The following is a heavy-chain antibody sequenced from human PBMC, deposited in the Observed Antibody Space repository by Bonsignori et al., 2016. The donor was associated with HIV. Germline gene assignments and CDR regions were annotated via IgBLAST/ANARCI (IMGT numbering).Heavy chain of an antibody. Sequence: GESLKISCAASAFTFSNYAMTWVRQAPGKGLEWVSAISGSGDTTYYADSVKGRFTISRDNSKNTLYLQMNSLRAEDTAVYYCAKGASGLGSNWFDPWGQGTLVTVSS. J-gene: IGHJ5*02. D-gene: IGHD3/OR15-3a*01. CDR2: ISGSGDTT. V-gene: IGHV3-23*01. CDR3: AKGASGLGSNWFDP. CDR1: AFTFSNYA.